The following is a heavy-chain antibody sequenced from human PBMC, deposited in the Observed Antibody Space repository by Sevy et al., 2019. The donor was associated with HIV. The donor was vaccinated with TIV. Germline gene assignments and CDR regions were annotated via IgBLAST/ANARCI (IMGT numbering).Heavy chain of an antibody. CDR1: GYTLTKLA. J-gene: IGHJ4*02. CDR3: ATTKDYYESSGDPFDY. V-gene: IGHV1-24*01. CDR2: FDPEDEET. D-gene: IGHD3-22*01. Sequence: ASVKVSCKVSGYTLTKLAMHWVLQGPGKGLEWMGSFDPEDEETIYAQKFQGRVTMTEDTSTETAYMELSSLRSEDTAVYYCATTKDYYESSGDPFDYWGQRTLVTVSS.